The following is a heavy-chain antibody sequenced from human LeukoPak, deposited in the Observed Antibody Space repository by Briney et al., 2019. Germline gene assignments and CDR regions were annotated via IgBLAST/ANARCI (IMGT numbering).Heavy chain of an antibody. CDR3: ARDRAIVGATPDAFDI. CDR1: GGSISSGSYY. Sequence: PSETLSLTCTVSGGSISSGSYYWSWIRQPAGKGLEWIGRIYTSGSTNYNPSLKSRVTISVDTSKNQFSLRLSSVTAADTAVYYCARDRAIVGATPDAFDIWGQGTMVTVSS. D-gene: IGHD1-26*01. J-gene: IGHJ3*02. CDR2: IYTSGST. V-gene: IGHV4-61*02.